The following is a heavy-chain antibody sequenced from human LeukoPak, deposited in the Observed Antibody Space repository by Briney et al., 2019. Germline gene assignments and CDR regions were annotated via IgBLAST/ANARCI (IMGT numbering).Heavy chain of an antibody. D-gene: IGHD5-24*01. CDR3: ATLGGHRDGYNSGY. V-gene: IGHV4-34*01. J-gene: IGHJ4*02. CDR2: INHSGST. CDR1: GGSFSGYY. Sequence: SETLSLTCAVYGGSFSGYYWGWIRQPPGKGLEWIGEINHSGSTNYNPSLKSRVTISVDTSKNQFSLKLSSVTAADTAVYYCATLGGHRDGYNSGYWGQGTLVTVSS.